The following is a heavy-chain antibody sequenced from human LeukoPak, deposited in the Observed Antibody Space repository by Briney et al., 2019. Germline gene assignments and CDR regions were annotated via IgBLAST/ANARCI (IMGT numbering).Heavy chain of an antibody. Sequence: GASVKVSCKAFNYTFTSFGITWVRQAPGRGLEWMGWISPYNGQIHLAHSFQARVTMTTDTSTNTAYMELRGLRSDDTAVYYCARVKPIAAAGPNYYFDYWGQGTLVTVSS. V-gene: IGHV1-18*01. CDR1: NYTFTSFG. CDR2: ISPYNGQI. CDR3: ARVKPIAAAGPNYYFDY. D-gene: IGHD6-13*01. J-gene: IGHJ4*02.